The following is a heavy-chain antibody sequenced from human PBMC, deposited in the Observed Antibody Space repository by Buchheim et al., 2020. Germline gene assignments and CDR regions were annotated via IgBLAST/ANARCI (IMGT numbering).Heavy chain of an antibody. V-gene: IGHV1-2*02. J-gene: IGHJ6*02. CDR2: INPNSGGT. CDR3: ARDRSSTMVRGVICYYGMDV. CDR1: GYTFTGYY. Sequence: QVQLVQSGAEVKKPGASVKVSCKASGYTFTGYYMHWVRQAPGQGLEWMGWINPNSGGTNYAQKFQGRATMTRDTSISTAYMEMSRLRSDDTAVYYCARDRSSTMVRGVICYYGMDVWGLGTT. D-gene: IGHD3-10*01.